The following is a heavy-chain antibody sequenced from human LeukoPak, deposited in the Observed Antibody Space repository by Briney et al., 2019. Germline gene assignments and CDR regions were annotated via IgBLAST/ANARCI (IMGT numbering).Heavy chain of an antibody. CDR2: ISYDGSNE. D-gene: IGHD3-9*01. V-gene: IGHV3-30*18. CDR3: AKNPPLRYFDWFDY. CDR1: GFTFSSYG. Sequence: QPGGSLRLSCAASGFTFSSYGMHWVRQAPGKGLEWVAVISYDGSNEYYADSVKGRFTISRDNSKNTLYLQMNSLRAEDTAVYYCAKNPPLRYFDWFDYWGQGTLVTVSS. J-gene: IGHJ4*02.